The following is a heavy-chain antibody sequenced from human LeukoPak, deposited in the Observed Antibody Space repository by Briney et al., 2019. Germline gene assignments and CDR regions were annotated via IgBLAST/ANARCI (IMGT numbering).Heavy chain of an antibody. Sequence: GSLRLSCAASGFSFSSYRMNWVRQAPGKGLEWVSSVSNSGDYIHYADSVKGRFTISRDNSKNSLYLQMNSLRAEDTAVYYCARGPSGYHNTGGQGTLVTVSS. CDR3: ARGPSGYHNT. CDR2: VSNSGDYI. J-gene: IGHJ4*02. V-gene: IGHV3-21*06. D-gene: IGHD5-12*01. CDR1: GFSFSSYR.